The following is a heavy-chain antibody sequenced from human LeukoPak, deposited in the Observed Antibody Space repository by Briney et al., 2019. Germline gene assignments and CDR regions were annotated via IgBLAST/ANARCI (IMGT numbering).Heavy chain of an antibody. J-gene: IGHJ6*02. CDR3: ATFFYNDTYYDTFDV. CDR2: INLNSGGA. D-gene: IGHD3-3*01. CDR1: GYTFVDCY. V-gene: IGHV1-2*02. Sequence: ASVKVSCKASGYTFVDCYMHWVRQAPGQGLEWMGWINLNSGGANYEQNFQGRVTMTRDTSINTAYMELSRLRSDDTAVFYCATFFYNDTYYDTFDVWGQGTTVTVSS.